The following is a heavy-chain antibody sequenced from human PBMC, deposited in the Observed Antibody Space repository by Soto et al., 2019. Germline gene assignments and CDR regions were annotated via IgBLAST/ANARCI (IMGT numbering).Heavy chain of an antibody. J-gene: IGHJ4*02. CDR3: ARGGYDNSGYFDH. D-gene: IGHD3-22*01. Sequence: GESLKISCKGSGYSFTTYWIGWVRQMPGKGLDWMGIIYPGASDTRYSPSFQGQVTISADKPISTAYLQWSSLKASDTAMYYCARGGYDNSGYFDHWGQGTLVTVSS. CDR2: IYPGASDT. V-gene: IGHV5-51*04. CDR1: GYSFTTYW.